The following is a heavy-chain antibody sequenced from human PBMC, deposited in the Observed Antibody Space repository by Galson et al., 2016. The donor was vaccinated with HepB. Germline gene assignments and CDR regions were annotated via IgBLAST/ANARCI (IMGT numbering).Heavy chain of an antibody. CDR2: IYFTGGT. Sequence: ETLSLTCSIFGGSISSYYWTWMRQPPGKGLEWIGNIYFTGGTNYNPSLKSRVTISLDTSRNQFSLKLTSLTAADSALYYCARGNEYSSPFYYYYAMDVWGQGTTVTVSS. CDR1: GGSISSYY. V-gene: IGHV4-59*01. CDR3: ARGNEYSSPFYYYYAMDV. D-gene: IGHD6-6*01. J-gene: IGHJ6*02.